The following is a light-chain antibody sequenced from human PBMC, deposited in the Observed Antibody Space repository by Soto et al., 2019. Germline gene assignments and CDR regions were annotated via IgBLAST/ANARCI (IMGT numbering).Light chain of an antibody. Sequence: NFMLTQPHSVSESPGKTVTISCTRSSGNIARNYVQWYQQRPGSSPTTVIYEDNQRPSGVPDRFSGPIDSSSNSASLTISGLKTEDEADYYCQSYDSSNQGVFGGGTKLTVL. CDR1: SGNIARNY. CDR2: EDN. J-gene: IGLJ3*02. V-gene: IGLV6-57*01. CDR3: QSYDSSNQGV.